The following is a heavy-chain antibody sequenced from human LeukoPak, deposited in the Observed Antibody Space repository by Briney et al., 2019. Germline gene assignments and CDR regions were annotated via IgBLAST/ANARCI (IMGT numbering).Heavy chain of an antibody. D-gene: IGHD5-18*01. CDR1: GGSISSYY. Sequence: PSETLSLTCTVSGGSISSYYWNWIRQPPGKGLEWIGYIYDTGSTNYNPSLKSRVTMSIDTSKNQFSLKLSSVTAADTAVYYCARTTEGGYTYDYFYYYYMDVWGKGTTVTISS. J-gene: IGHJ6*03. CDR3: ARTTEGGYTYDYFYYYYMDV. V-gene: IGHV4-59*01. CDR2: IYDTGST.